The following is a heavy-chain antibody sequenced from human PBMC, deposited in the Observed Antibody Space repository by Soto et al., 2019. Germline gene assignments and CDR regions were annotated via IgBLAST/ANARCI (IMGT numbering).Heavy chain of an antibody. V-gene: IGHV3-33*01. D-gene: IGHD2-15*01. CDR2: IWYDGSNK. Sequence: GGSLRLSCAASGFTFSSYGMHWVRQAPGKGLEWVAVIWYDGSNKYYADSVKGRFTISRDNSKNTLYLQMNSLRAEDTAVYYCARDWRPYCSGGSCYPGGFDYWGQGTLVTVSS. CDR1: GFTFSSYG. J-gene: IGHJ4*02. CDR3: ARDWRPYCSGGSCYPGGFDY.